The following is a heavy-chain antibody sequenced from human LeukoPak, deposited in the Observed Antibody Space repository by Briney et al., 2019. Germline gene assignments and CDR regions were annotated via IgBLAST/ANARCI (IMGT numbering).Heavy chain of an antibody. D-gene: IGHD2-15*01. CDR1: GGSLNGYY. J-gene: IGHJ4*02. CDR3: AREVAGSPTPWYFDY. Sequence: PSETLSLTCTVSGGSLNGYYWSWIRQHPGKGLEWIGYIYYSGSTYYNPSLKSRVTISVDTSKNQFSLKLSSVTAADTAVYYCAREVAGSPTPWYFDYWGQGTLVTVSS. CDR2: IYYSGST. V-gene: IGHV4-31*03.